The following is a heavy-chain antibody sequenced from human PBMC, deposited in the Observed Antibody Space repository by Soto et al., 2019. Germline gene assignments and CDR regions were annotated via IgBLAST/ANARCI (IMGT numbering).Heavy chain of an antibody. CDR2: IYWDDDK. D-gene: IGHD4-17*01. CDR3: VHSTMTNWHFDV. CDR1: GFSLSASGVG. J-gene: IGHJ2*01. V-gene: IGHV2-5*02. Sequence: QITLKESGPTLVKPTQTLTLTCTFSGFSLSASGVGVGWIRQPPGKALEWLALIYWDDDKRYSPSLKNRLTIMKDTSKNLVSLTLTNLGPEDTATYYCVHSTMTNWHFDVWGRGTLVTVSS.